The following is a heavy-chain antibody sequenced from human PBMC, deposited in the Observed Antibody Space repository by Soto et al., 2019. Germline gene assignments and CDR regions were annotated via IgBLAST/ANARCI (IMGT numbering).Heavy chain of an antibody. D-gene: IGHD1-26*01. J-gene: IGHJ4*02. Sequence: SETLSLTCTVSGASINSGGYYWSWIRQLPGKGLEWIGYIYFSGSTYYNPSLESRVTISLDTSQNQFSLKLSSVTAADTAVYYCASGNAWEALLAYWGQRTLVTVSS. CDR3: ASGNAWEALLAY. CDR1: GASINSGGYY. CDR2: IYFSGST. V-gene: IGHV4-31*03.